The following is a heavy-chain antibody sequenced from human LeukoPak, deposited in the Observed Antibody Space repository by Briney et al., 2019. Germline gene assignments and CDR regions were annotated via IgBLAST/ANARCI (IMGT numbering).Heavy chain of an antibody. V-gene: IGHV3-33*01. Sequence: PGRSLRLSCAASGFTFSNFGMHWVRQAPGKGLEWVAGIWYDGSNKDYADSVKGRFTISRDNSKKTLYLQMNSLRAEDTAMYYCARSSYCSGGRCYSGYCGQGTLVTVSS. CDR3: ARSSYCSGGRCYSGY. D-gene: IGHD2-15*01. CDR2: IWYDGSNK. J-gene: IGHJ4*02. CDR1: GFTFSNFG.